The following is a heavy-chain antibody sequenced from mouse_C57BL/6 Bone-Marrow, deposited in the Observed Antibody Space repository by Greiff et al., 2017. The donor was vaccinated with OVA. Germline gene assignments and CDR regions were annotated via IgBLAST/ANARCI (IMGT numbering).Heavy chain of an antibody. J-gene: IGHJ2*01. Sequence: VMLVESDPELVKPGASVKISCKASGYTFTDYSINWMKQRHEQGLEWIGYIYPRDGSTKYNEKFKGKATLTADKSSSTAYMQLNSLTSEDSAVYSGARDWGYWGKGTTLTVS. CDR3: ARDWGY. D-gene: IGHD4-1*01. V-gene: IGHV1-78*01. CDR2: IYPRDGST. CDR1: GYTFTDYS.